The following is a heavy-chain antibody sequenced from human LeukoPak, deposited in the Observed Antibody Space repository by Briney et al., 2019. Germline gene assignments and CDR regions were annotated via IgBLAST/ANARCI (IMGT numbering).Heavy chain of an antibody. V-gene: IGHV3-13*01. Sequence: PGGSLRLSCAAFGFTFSSYDIHWVRQATGKGLEWVSGIGTAGEIYYPGSVKGRFTISRENAKNSLYLQMNSLRAEDTAVYYCAVDSGSYSDSFDYWGQGTLVTVSS. J-gene: IGHJ4*02. CDR3: AVDSGSYSDSFDY. CDR2: IGTAGEI. CDR1: GFTFSSYD. D-gene: IGHD1-26*01.